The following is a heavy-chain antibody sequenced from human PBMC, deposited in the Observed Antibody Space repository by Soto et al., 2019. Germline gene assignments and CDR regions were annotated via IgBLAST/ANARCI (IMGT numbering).Heavy chain of an antibody. Sequence: EVKLVESGGGLVQPGGSLRLSCAASGLTFSSYWMHWVRQAPGKGLVWVSRINSDGSSTSYADSVKGRFTISRDNAKNTLYLQMNSLRAEDTAVYYCARSYSSSWSDYFDYWGQGTLVTVSS. J-gene: IGHJ4*02. CDR1: GLTFSSYW. D-gene: IGHD6-13*01. CDR3: ARSYSSSWSDYFDY. V-gene: IGHV3-74*01. CDR2: INSDGSST.